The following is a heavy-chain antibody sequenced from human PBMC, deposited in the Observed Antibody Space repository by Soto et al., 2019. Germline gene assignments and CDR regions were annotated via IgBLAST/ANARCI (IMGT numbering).Heavy chain of an antibody. CDR1: GGSLSGYY. J-gene: IGHJ4*02. CDR2: INHSGST. D-gene: IGHD3-16*01. Sequence: QVQLQQWGAGLLKPSETLSLTCGVYGGSLSGYYWSWIRQPPGKGLEWIGEINHSGSTNYNPSLKSRVTISVDTSKNQFSLNLSSVTAADTAVFYCARGGGGGKIDYWGQGTLVTVSS. V-gene: IGHV4-34*01. CDR3: ARGGGGGKIDY.